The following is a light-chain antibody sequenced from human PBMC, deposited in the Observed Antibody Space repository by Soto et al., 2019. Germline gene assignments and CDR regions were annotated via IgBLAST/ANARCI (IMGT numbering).Light chain of an antibody. CDR3: QHYNDWPLWT. J-gene: IGKJ1*01. CDR1: QSVSSN. CDR2: GAS. V-gene: IGKV3-15*01. Sequence: EIVMTQSPATLSVSPGERATLSCRASQSVSSNVAWYQQKPGQAPRLLIFGASARATAVPARFSGSGSGTEFPLTISSLQSEDFAVYYCQHYNDWPLWTFGQGTKVEIK.